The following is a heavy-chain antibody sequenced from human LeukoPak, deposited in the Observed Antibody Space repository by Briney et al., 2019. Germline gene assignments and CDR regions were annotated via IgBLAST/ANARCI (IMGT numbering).Heavy chain of an antibody. CDR1: GGSFSSYY. Sequence: SSETLSLTCAVYGGSFSSYYWGWIRQPPGKGLEWIGSIYYSGSTYYNPSLKSRVTISVDTSKNQFSLKLSSVTAADTAVYYCARHVGAAAGSDYWGQGTLVTVSS. J-gene: IGHJ4*02. V-gene: IGHV4-39*01. D-gene: IGHD6-13*01. CDR3: ARHVGAAAGSDY. CDR2: IYYSGST.